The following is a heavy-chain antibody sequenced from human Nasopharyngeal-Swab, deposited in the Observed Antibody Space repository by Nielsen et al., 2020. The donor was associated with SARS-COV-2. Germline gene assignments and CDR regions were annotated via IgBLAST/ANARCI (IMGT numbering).Heavy chain of an antibody. D-gene: IGHD3-16*01. CDR3: TKGAWLDD. J-gene: IGHJ4*02. CDR1: GFSFSTYD. V-gene: IGHV3-23*03. CDR2: IYGGDGRT. Sequence: GESLKISCAASGFSFSTYDMSWVRQAPGKGLEWVSVIYGGDGRTVYADAVKGRFTISRDNSKNMLYLQMNSLRAEDTAVYSCTKGAWLDDWGQGTLVTVSS.